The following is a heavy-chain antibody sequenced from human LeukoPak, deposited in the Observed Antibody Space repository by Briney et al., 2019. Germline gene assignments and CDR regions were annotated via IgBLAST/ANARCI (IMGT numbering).Heavy chain of an antibody. CDR1: GYTFTDYY. J-gene: IGHJ6*03. D-gene: IGHD3-3*01. CDR3: ARDHSNDFWSGSGPLYYMDV. V-gene: IGHV1-2*02. Sequence: ASVKVSCKASGYTFTDYYIHWVRQAPGHGLEWLGWMNVKTGATSSAQKFQGRVTMTRDTSISTAYMELSRLRSDDTAVYYCARDHSNDFWSGSGPLYYMDVWGKGTTVTVSS. CDR2: MNVKTGAT.